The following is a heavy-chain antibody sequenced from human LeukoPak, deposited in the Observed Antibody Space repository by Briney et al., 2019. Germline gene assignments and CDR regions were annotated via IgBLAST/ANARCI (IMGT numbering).Heavy chain of an antibody. CDR1: GGSFSGYY. CDR2: INHSGST. J-gene: IGHJ4*02. CDR3: ARSGYGFWSGYYTGLGPFDY. V-gene: IGHV4-34*01. D-gene: IGHD3-3*01. Sequence: SETLSLTCAVYGGSFSGYYWSWIRQPPGKGLEWIGEINHSGSTNYNPSLKSRVTISVDTSKNQFSLKLSSVTAADTAVYYCARSGYGFWSGYYTGLGPFDYWGQGTLVTVSS.